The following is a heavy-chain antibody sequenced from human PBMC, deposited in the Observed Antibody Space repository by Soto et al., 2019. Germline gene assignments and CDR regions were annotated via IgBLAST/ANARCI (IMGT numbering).Heavy chain of an antibody. Sequence: EVQLLESGGGLVQPGGSLRLSCAASGFTFSSYAMSWVRQAPGKGLEWVSAISGSGGSTYYADSLKGRFTISRDNSKNTLYLQMNSLRAEDTAVYYATGYCSSTSCYIDYYYYYGMDVWGQGTTVTVSS. J-gene: IGHJ6*02. CDR1: GFTFSSYA. CDR3: TGYCSSTSCYIDYYYYYGMDV. D-gene: IGHD2-2*02. CDR2: ISGSGGST. V-gene: IGHV3-23*01.